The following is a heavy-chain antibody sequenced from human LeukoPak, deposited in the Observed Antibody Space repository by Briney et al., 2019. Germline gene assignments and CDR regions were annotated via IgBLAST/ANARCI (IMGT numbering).Heavy chain of an antibody. CDR3: AAVNSNTVGIDH. D-gene: IGHD4-23*01. CDR1: GGSISSSSYY. Sequence: KPSETLSLTCTVSGGSISSSSYYWGWIRQPPGKGLEWIGSIYYSGSTYYNPSLKSRVTISVDTSKNQFSLKLSSVTAADTAVYYCAAVNSNTVGIDHWGQGTLVTVSS. CDR2: IYYSGST. J-gene: IGHJ4*02. V-gene: IGHV4-39*01.